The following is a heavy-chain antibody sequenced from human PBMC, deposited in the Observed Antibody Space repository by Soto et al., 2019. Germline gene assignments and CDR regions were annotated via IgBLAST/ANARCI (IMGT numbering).Heavy chain of an antibody. CDR1: GFSLSTSGVG. CDR2: IYWDDDK. D-gene: IGHD6-19*01. V-gene: IGHV2-5*02. J-gene: IGHJ4*02. CDR3: AHRRALWRWLVGGFDY. Sequence: QITLKESGPTLVKPTQTLTLTCTFSGFSLSTSGVGVGWIRQPPGKALEWLALIYWDDDKRYSPSLKSRLTMTKDTSKNHVVLTMSKMYPVDTATYYCAHRRALWRWLVGGFDYWGQGTLVTVSS.